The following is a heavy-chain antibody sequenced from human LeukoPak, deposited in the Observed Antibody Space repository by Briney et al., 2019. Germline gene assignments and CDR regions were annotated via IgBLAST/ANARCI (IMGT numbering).Heavy chain of an antibody. J-gene: IGHJ5*02. D-gene: IGHD3-10*01. CDR3: ARERGSGSYHPFDP. CDR2: IKQDGTEK. V-gene: IGHV3-7*01. Sequence: PGGSLRLSCAASGFTFSNYGIHWVRQAPGEGLEWVANIKQDGTEKNYVDSVKGRFTIPRDNAKNSLYLQMNSLRAEDTAVYYCARERGSGSYHPFDPWGQGTLATVSS. CDR1: GFTFSNYG.